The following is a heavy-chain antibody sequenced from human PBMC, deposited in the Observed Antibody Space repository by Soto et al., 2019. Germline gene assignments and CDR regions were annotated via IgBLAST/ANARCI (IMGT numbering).Heavy chain of an antibody. D-gene: IGHD2-15*01. Sequence: GGSLRLSCAASGFTFSTYAMHWVRQAPGKGLEWVAVISYDGSNKHYADSVKGRFTISRDNSKNTLYLQMNSLRAEDTAVYYCARPAVIDIVVTPDYWGQGTLVTVSS. CDR3: ARPAVIDIVVTPDY. CDR1: GFTFSTYA. J-gene: IGHJ4*02. CDR2: ISYDGSNK. V-gene: IGHV3-30*04.